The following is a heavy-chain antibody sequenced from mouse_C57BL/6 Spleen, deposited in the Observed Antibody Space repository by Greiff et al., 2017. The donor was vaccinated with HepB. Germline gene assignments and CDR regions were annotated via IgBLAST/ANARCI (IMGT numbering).Heavy chain of an antibody. V-gene: IGHV1-82*01. CDR1: GYAFSSSW. Sequence: QVQLQQSGPELVKPGASVKISCKASGYAFSSSWMNWVKQRPGKGLEWIGRIYPGDGDTNYNGKFKGKATLTADKSSSTAYMQLSSVTSEDSAVYFCARWGGSSFYAMDYWGQGTSVTVSS. D-gene: IGHD1-1*01. CDR2: IYPGDGDT. J-gene: IGHJ4*01. CDR3: ARWGGSSFYAMDY.